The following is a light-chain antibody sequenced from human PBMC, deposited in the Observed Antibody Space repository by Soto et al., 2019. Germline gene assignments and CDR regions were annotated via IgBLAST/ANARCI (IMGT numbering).Light chain of an antibody. V-gene: IGKV1-39*01. CDR1: QTISSY. Sequence: DIQMTQSPSSLSASVGDRVTITCRASQTISSYLNWYQQNPGKAPKHLIYAASSLQSGVPSRFSGSGSGTDFTLTISSLQPEDFATYYCQQSSNIPYTFGQGTKLEIK. CDR3: QQSSNIPYT. J-gene: IGKJ2*01. CDR2: AAS.